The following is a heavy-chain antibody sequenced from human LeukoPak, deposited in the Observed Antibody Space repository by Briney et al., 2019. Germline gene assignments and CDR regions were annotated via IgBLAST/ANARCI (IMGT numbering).Heavy chain of an antibody. J-gene: IGHJ4*02. CDR1: GYSISSGYY. CDR2: IYHSGST. Sequence: SETLSLTCTVSGYSISSGYYWGWIRQPPGQGLEWIGSIYHSGSTYYNPSLKSRVTISVDTSKNQFSLKLSSVTAADTAVYYCARVMYSSGWYVDYWGQGTLVTVSS. V-gene: IGHV4-38-2*02. D-gene: IGHD6-19*01. CDR3: ARVMYSSGWYVDY.